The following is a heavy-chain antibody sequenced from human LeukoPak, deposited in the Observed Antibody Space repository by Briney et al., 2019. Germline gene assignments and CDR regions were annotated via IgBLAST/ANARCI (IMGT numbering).Heavy chain of an antibody. Sequence: RSLRLSCAASGFTFSSYSMNWVRQAPGKGLEWVSSISSSSSYIYYADSVKGRFTISRDNAKNSLYLQMNSLRAEDTAVYYCARAPAYDFWSGYLDYWGQGTLVTVSS. D-gene: IGHD3-3*01. CDR1: GFTFSSYS. CDR2: ISSSSSYI. CDR3: ARAPAYDFWSGYLDY. V-gene: IGHV3-21*01. J-gene: IGHJ4*02.